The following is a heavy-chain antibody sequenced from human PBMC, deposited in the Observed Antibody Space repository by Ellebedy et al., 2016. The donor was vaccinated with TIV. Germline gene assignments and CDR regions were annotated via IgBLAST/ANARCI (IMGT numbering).Heavy chain of an antibody. Sequence: GGSLRLSCAASGFSITNYWIHWVRQAPGKGLVWVLRINVDGSGTDYVGSVKGRFTVSRDDAKNTVYLQMNSLRVEDTAVYYCARDSNWQLDCWGQGTLVTVSS. D-gene: IGHD1-1*01. J-gene: IGHJ4*02. CDR3: ARDSNWQLDC. V-gene: IGHV3-74*01. CDR1: GFSITNYW. CDR2: INVDGSGT.